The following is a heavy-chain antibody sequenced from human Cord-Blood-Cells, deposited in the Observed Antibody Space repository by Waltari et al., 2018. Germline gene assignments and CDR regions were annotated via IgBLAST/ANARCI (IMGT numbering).Heavy chain of an antibody. D-gene: IGHD1-26*01. J-gene: IGHJ6*02. CDR3: ARDQAGIVGYGMDV. Sequence: EVQLVETGGGLIQPGGSLRLSCAASGFTVSSNYMSWVHQAPGKGLEWVSVIYSGGSTYYADSVKGRFTISRDNSKNTLYLQMNSLRAEDTAVYYCARDQAGIVGYGMDVWGQGTTVTVSS. CDR2: IYSGGST. CDR1: GFTVSSNY. V-gene: IGHV3-53*02.